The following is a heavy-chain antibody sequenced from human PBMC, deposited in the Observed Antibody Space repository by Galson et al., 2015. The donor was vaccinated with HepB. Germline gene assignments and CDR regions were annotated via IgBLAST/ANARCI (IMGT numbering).Heavy chain of an antibody. Sequence: CAISGDSVSSNSAAWNWIRQSPSRGLEWLGRTYYRSKWYNDYAVSVKSRITINPDTSKNQFSLQLNSVTPEDTAVYYCARDRVLGSGTTGTTYAFDIWGQGTMVTVSS. D-gene: IGHD1-1*01. CDR3: ARDRVLGSGTTGTTYAFDI. CDR2: TYYRSKWYN. V-gene: IGHV6-1*01. J-gene: IGHJ3*02. CDR1: GDSVSSNSAA.